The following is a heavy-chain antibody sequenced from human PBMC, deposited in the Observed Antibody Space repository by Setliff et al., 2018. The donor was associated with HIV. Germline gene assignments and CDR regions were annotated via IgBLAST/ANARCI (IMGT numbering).Heavy chain of an antibody. CDR3: ARGHYFKDV. V-gene: IGHV3-48*03. CDR2: ISGSGSAM. J-gene: IGHJ6*02. Sequence: PGGSLRLSCAASGFTFSSYEMNWVRQAPGKGLEWVSYISGSGSAMYYADSVEGRFTISRDNAKNSLYLQMNSLRAEDTAVYHRARGHYFKDVWGQGTTVTVSS. D-gene: IGHD3-22*01. CDR1: GFTFSSYE.